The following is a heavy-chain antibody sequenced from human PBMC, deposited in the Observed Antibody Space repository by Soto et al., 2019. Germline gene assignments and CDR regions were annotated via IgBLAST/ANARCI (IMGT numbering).Heavy chain of an antibody. D-gene: IGHD4-17*01. CDR3: ARGVQRGGVTTYIDY. CDR2: IYHSRST. V-gene: IGHV4-30-2*01. Sequence: SETLSLTCAVSGGSISSGGYSWSWIRQPPGKGLEWIGYIYHSRSTYYNPSLKSRVAISVDRSKNQFSLRLSSVTAADTAVYYCARGVQRGGVTTYIDYWGQGTLVTVSS. CDR1: GGSISSGGYS. J-gene: IGHJ4*02.